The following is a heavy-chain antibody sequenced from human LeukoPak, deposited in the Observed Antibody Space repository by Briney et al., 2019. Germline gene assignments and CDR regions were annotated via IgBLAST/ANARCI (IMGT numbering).Heavy chain of an antibody. V-gene: IGHV4-34*01. CDR3: ARGTLDIVVVVAAPAVGWFDP. CDR2: INHSGST. CDR1: GGSFSGYY. J-gene: IGHJ5*02. Sequence: SETLSLTCAVYGGSFSGYYWSWIRQPPGKGLEWIGEINHSGSTNYNPSLESRVTISVDTSKNQFSLKLSSVTAADTAVYYCARGTLDIVVVVAAPAVGWFDPWGQGTLVTVSS. D-gene: IGHD2-15*01.